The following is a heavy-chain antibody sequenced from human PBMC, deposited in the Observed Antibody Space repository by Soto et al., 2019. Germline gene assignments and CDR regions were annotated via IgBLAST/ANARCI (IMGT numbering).Heavy chain of an antibody. CDR1: GGSVSSGGYY. Sequence: SETLSLTCTVSGGSVSSGGYYWSWIRQPPGKGLEWIGYIYYSGSTNYNPSLKSRVTISVDTTKNQFSLKLSSVTAAGTAVYYCGRERLDYFDYWGQGTLVTVSS. V-gene: IGHV4-61*08. CDR2: IYYSGST. CDR3: GRERLDYFDY. J-gene: IGHJ4*02.